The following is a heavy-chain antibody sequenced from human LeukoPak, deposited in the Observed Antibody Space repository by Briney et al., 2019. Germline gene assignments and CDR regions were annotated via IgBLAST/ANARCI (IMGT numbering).Heavy chain of an antibody. D-gene: IGHD2-15*01. CDR1: GFIFSNYA. CDR2: FSNSGGRT. V-gene: IGHV3-23*01. CDR3: AKQLGYCSDGSCYFPY. J-gene: IGHJ4*02. Sequence: PGGSLRLSCAASGFIFSNYAMTWVRQAPGKGLEWVSTFSNSGGRTYYADSVKGRFTISRDNSKSTLCLQMNSLRAEDTAVYYCAKQLGYCSDGSCYFPYWGQGTLVTVSS.